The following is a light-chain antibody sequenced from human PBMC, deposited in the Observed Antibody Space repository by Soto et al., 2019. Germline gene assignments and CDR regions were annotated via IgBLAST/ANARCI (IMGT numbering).Light chain of an antibody. CDR3: CSYAGGGYV. V-gene: IGLV2-11*01. J-gene: IGLJ1*01. Sequence: QSVLTQPRSVSGSPGQSVTISCTGTSSDVGGYNYVSWYQQHPGKAPKLMIYDVSKRPSGVPDRFSGSKSGNTASLTISGLQAEDEADYYCCSYAGGGYVFGTGTKVTVL. CDR2: DVS. CDR1: SSDVGGYNY.